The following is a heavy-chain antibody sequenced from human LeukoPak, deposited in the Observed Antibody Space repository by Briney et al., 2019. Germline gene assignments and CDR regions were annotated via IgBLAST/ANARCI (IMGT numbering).Heavy chain of an antibody. CDR3: ARSSRVRYYYGMDV. CDR2: ISSSGSTI. J-gene: IGHJ6*02. CDR1: GFTFSDYY. Sequence: GGSLRHSCAASGFTFSDYYMSWIRKAPGKGLEWVSYISSSGSTIYYADSVKGRFTISRDNAKNSLYLQMNSLRAEDTAVYYCARSSRVRYYYGMDVWGQGTTVTVSS. V-gene: IGHV3-11*01.